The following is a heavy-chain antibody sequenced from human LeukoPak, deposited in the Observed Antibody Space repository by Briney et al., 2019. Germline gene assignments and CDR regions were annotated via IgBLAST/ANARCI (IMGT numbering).Heavy chain of an antibody. Sequence: GGSLRLSCAASGFTFSSYSMNWVRQAPGKGLEWVSSIFPSGGEIHYADSVRGRFTISRDNSKSTLSLQMNSLRAEDTAIYYCATYRQVLLPFESWGQGTLVTVSS. CDR1: GFTFSSYS. CDR2: IFPSGGEI. V-gene: IGHV3-21*04. J-gene: IGHJ4*02. D-gene: IGHD2-8*02. CDR3: ATYRQVLLPFES.